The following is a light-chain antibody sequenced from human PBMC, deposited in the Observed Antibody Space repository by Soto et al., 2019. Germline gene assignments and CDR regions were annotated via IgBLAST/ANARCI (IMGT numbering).Light chain of an antibody. CDR2: DAS. V-gene: IGKV3-20*01. CDR3: QQFSSYPPT. Sequence: GVTQSPVTLSLSPGERATLSCRAGQTFRNNYLAWYQQKPGQAPRLLIYDASSRAPGIPDRFSGGGCGTAFTLPISRLEHEDFAAYYCQQFSSYPPTFGGGTKVDI. J-gene: IGKJ4*01. CDR1: QTFRNNY.